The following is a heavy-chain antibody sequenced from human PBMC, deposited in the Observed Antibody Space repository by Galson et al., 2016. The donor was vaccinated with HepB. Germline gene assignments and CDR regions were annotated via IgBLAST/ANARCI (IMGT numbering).Heavy chain of an antibody. V-gene: IGHV1-46*02. J-gene: IGHJ4*02. CDR2: INPSGGNT. CDR3: ARELDHSFYFDY. CDR1: GYTFNTYN. Sequence: SCKASGYTFNTYNMHWVRQAPGQGLEWMGIINPSGGNTIYAQKFQDRITMTRDTSTSTVYMELISLRSEDTAVYYCARELDHSFYFDYWGQGTLLTVSS. D-gene: IGHD1-14*01.